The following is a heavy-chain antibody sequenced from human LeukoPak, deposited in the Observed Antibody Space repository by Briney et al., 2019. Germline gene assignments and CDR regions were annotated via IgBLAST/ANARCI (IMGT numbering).Heavy chain of an antibody. CDR1: GGSISSSSYY. CDR2: IYYSGST. D-gene: IGHD3-3*01. J-gene: IGHJ5*02. Sequence: SETLSLTCTVSGGSISSSSYYWGWIRQPPGKGLEWIGSIYYSGSTYYNPSLKSRVTISVDTSKNQFSLKLSSVTAADTAVYYCARHFRTVWSEYRWDWFDPWGQGTLVTVSS. V-gene: IGHV4-39*01. CDR3: ARHFRTVWSEYRWDWFDP.